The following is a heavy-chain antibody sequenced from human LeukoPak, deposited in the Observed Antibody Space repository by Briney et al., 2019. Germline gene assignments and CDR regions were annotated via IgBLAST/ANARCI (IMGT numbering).Heavy chain of an antibody. CDR3: AKDNVIVGGYYFDY. D-gene: IGHD1-26*01. CDR1: GXTFSSYG. V-gene: IGHV3-30*02. J-gene: IGHJ4*02. CDR2: IWSDGSYK. Sequence: PGGSLRLSCAASGXTFSSYGFHWVRQAPGKGLEWVAVIWSDGSYKYYADSVKGRFTISRDDSKNTLYLQMNSLRAEDTAVYYCAKDNVIVGGYYFDYWGQGTLVTVSS.